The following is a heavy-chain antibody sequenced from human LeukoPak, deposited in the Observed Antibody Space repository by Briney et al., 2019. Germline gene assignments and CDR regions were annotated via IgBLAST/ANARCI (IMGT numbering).Heavy chain of an antibody. V-gene: IGHV3-33*06. D-gene: IGHD2-15*01. CDR1: GFTFSSYG. CDR3: AKDMGYCSGGSCYSGGFDY. CDR2: IWYDGSNK. Sequence: GRSLRLSCAASGFTFSSYGMHWVRQAPGKGLEWVAVIWYDGSNKYYADSVKGRFTISRDNSKNTLYLQMNSLRAEDTAVYYCAKDMGYCSGGSCYSGGFDYWGQGTLVTDSS. J-gene: IGHJ4*02.